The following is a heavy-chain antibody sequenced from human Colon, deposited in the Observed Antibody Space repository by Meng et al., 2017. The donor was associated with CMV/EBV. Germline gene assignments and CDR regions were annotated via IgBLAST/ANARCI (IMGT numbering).Heavy chain of an antibody. V-gene: IGHV4-34*01. Sequence: SETLSLTCGVYGGSLSGYYWSWIRQTPGKGLEWIGEIRHTGDITNYNPSLTSRVSISIDTSKKQFSLKLSDVTAADTAVYYCTRQYSSSYHSDYWGQGTLVTVSS. CDR1: GGSLSGYY. CDR2: IRHTGDIT. D-gene: IGHD6-6*01. CDR3: TRQYSSSYHSDY. J-gene: IGHJ4*02.